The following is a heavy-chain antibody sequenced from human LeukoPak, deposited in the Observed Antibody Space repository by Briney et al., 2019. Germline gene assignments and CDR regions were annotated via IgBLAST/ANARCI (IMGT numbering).Heavy chain of an antibody. CDR2: IFRVGST. CDR1: GFSITTGYY. CDR3: ARNYDFWSGSLQGWFDP. Sequence: SETLSLTCTVSGFSITTGYYWAWIRQPPGKGLEWIGTIFRVGSTYYNPSLKSRVTISVDTSKNQFSLKLSSVTAADTAVYYCARNYDFWSGSLQGWFDPWGQGTLVTVSS. V-gene: IGHV4-38-2*02. J-gene: IGHJ5*02. D-gene: IGHD3-3*01.